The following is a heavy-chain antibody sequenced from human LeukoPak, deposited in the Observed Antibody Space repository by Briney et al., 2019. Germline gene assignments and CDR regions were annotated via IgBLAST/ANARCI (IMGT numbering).Heavy chain of an antibody. CDR1: GFTFNKFA. CDR2: IADAGT. Sequence: GGSLRLSCAASGFTFNKFAMTWVRQAPGKGLEWVSTIADAGTYYADSVKGRFTVSRDNSKNMLYLQLNSLRAGDTAMYYCAKNLGPFDVRGQGTMVTVSS. V-gene: IGHV3-23*01. D-gene: IGHD3-16*01. CDR3: AKNLGPFDV. J-gene: IGHJ3*01.